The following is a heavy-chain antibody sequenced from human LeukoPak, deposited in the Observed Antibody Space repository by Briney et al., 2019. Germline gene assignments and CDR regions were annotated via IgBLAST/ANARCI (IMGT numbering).Heavy chain of an antibody. D-gene: IGHD5-18*01. CDR2: IEQDGSEK. CDR1: GYSFTTSW. CDR3: AKGHTSLAP. V-gene: IGHV3-7*01. J-gene: IGHJ4*02. Sequence: GGSLRLSCAASGYSFTTSWMSWVHQAPGKGLEWVASIEQDGSEKYYVDSVKGRFTMSRDNAKNSLFLQMNSLRAEDTAVYYCAKGHTSLAPGGQGALVTVSS.